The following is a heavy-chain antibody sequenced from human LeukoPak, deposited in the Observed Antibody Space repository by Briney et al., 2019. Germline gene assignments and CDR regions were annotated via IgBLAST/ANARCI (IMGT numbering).Heavy chain of an antibody. D-gene: IGHD3-10*01. CDR1: GFTFSSYS. CDR3: ARAFPVYYGSGNNWSDP. V-gene: IGHV3-21*01. J-gene: IGHJ5*02. CDR2: ISSISSYI. Sequence: GGSLRLSCAASGFTFSSYSMNWVRQAPGKGLAWVSSISSISSYIYYADSVKGRFTISRDNAKNTLYLQMNSLRAEDTAVYYCARAFPVYYGSGNNWSDPWGQGTLVTVSA.